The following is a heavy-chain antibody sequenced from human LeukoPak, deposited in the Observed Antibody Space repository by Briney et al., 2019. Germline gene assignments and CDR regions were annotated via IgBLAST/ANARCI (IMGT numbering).Heavy chain of an antibody. CDR2: IYPRDGST. Sequence: GAXVKVSCKASGYTFTSNYINWVRQAPGQGLEWMGMIYPRDGSTSYAQKFQGRVTVTRDTSTSTVHMELSGLRSEDTAVYYCARDQEGFDYWGQGTLVTVSS. CDR1: GYTFTSNY. V-gene: IGHV1-46*01. J-gene: IGHJ4*02. CDR3: ARDQEGFDY.